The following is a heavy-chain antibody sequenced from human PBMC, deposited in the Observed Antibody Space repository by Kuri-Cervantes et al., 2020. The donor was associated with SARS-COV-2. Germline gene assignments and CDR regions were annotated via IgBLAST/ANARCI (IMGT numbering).Heavy chain of an antibody. CDR3: ARDGAFTIFGVVIIGDY. Sequence: GGSLRLSCAASRSTFSSYGMQLVRQAPGKGLEWVAVIWYGVSNKYSADSVTGRFTISRDNSKNTLYLQMNSLRAEDTAVYYCARDGAFTIFGVVIIGDYWGQGTLVTVSS. CDR2: IWYGVSNK. J-gene: IGHJ4*02. V-gene: IGHV3-33*08. D-gene: IGHD3-3*01. CDR1: RSTFSSYG.